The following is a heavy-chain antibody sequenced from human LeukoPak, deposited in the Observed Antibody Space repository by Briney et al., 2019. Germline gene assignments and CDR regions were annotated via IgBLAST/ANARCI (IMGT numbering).Heavy chain of an antibody. J-gene: IGHJ4*02. Sequence: SETLSLTCTVSGGSISSSSYYWGWIRQPPGKGLEWIGSIFYSGSTYYNPSLRSRVTISVDTSKNQFSLKLSSVTAADTAVYYRARDFSPAIGYCSSTSCAFDYWGQGTLVTVSS. CDR1: GGSISSSSYY. CDR3: ARDFSPAIGYCSSTSCAFDY. D-gene: IGHD2-2*01. V-gene: IGHV4-39*07. CDR2: IFYSGST.